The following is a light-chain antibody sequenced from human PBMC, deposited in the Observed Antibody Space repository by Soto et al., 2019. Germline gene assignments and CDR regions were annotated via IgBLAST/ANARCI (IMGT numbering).Light chain of an antibody. CDR3: QQYGSLSWT. V-gene: IGKV3-11*01. J-gene: IGKJ1*01. CDR2: DAS. Sequence: EIVLTQSPATLSLSPGERATLSCRASQSVSSYLAWYQQKPGQAPRLLIYDASNRAAGIPARFSGSGSGTDFTLTIRRLEPEDFEVYQCQQYGSLSWTFGQGTKVDIK. CDR1: QSVSSY.